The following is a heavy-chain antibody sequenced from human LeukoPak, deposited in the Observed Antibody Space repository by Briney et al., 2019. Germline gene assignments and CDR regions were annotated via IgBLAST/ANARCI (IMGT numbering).Heavy chain of an antibody. J-gene: IGHJ6*02. CDR2: ISGSGGST. CDR1: GFTFSSYA. D-gene: IGHD4-17*01. V-gene: IGHV3-23*01. Sequence: GGSLRLSCAASGFTFSSYAMSWVRQAPGKGLDWVSAISGSGGSTYYADSVKGRFTISRDNSKNTLYLQMNSLRAEDTAVYYCAKDHTVNYYYYGMDVWGQGTTVTVSS. CDR3: AKDHTVNYYYYGMDV.